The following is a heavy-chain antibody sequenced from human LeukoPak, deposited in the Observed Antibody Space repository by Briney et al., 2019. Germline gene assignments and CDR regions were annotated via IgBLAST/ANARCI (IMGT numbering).Heavy chain of an antibody. CDR1: GYTFTSYG. J-gene: IGHJ3*02. CDR2: IIPIFGTA. Sequence: ASVKVSCKASGYTFTSYGISWVRQAPGQGLEWMGGIIPIFGTANYAQKFQGRVTITADESTSTAYMELSSLRSEDTAVYYCARDTRSPLYSSSGEAFDIWGQGTMVTVSS. CDR3: ARDTRSPLYSSSGEAFDI. D-gene: IGHD6-6*01. V-gene: IGHV1-69*13.